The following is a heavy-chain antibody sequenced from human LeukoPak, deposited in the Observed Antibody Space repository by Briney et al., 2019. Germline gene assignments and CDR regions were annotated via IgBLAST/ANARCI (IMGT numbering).Heavy chain of an antibody. V-gene: IGHV3-74*01. J-gene: IGHJ4*02. Sequence: ETLSLTCTVSGDSISSYYWSWIRQPPGKGLVWVSRIDNDGRNTIYADSVTGRFTISRDNAKNTLYLQLNSLRAEDTATYYCVRGGGWDRAVMVAHYFDGWGQGTLVTVSS. D-gene: IGHD5-18*01. CDR3: VRGGGWDRAVMVAHYFDG. CDR2: IDNDGRNT. CDR1: GDSISSYY.